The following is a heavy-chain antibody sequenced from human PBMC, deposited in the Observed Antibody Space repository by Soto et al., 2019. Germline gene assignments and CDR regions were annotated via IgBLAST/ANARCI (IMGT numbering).Heavy chain of an antibody. Sequence: SETLSLTCAVYGGSFSGYYWSWIRQPPGKGLEWIGEINHGGRTNYSPSLKSQLTISVDTSKNQFSLKLTSVTAADTAVYYCARGRTGMDVWGQGTTVTVSS. CDR3: ARGRTGMDV. CDR2: INHGGRT. J-gene: IGHJ6*02. CDR1: GGSFSGYY. V-gene: IGHV4-34*01.